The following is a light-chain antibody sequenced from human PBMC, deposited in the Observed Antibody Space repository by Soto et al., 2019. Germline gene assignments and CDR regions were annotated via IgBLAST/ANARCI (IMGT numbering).Light chain of an antibody. CDR1: QDISNY. J-gene: IGKJ3*01. V-gene: IGKV1-33*01. CDR2: AAS. CDR3: QQYDNIPFT. Sequence: DIQMTQSPSSLSASVGDRVTITCQASQDISNYLNWYQQKPGKAPKLLIYAASNLETGVPSRFSGSGSGTDFTFTISSLQPEDIATYYCQQYDNIPFTFGPGTKVDIK.